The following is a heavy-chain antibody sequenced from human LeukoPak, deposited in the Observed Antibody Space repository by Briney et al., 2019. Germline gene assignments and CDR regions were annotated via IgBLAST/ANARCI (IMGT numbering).Heavy chain of an antibody. D-gene: IGHD3-22*01. Sequence: SETLSLTCTVCGGSISSYYWSWIRQPPGKGLEWIGYIYYSGSTNYNPSLKSRVTISVDPSKNQFSLKLSSVTAADTAVYYCARDSLLSDYYDSSGYYPWGQGTLVTVSS. CDR3: ARDSLLSDYYDSSGYYP. CDR2: IYYSGST. CDR1: GGSISSYY. J-gene: IGHJ5*02. V-gene: IGHV4-59*01.